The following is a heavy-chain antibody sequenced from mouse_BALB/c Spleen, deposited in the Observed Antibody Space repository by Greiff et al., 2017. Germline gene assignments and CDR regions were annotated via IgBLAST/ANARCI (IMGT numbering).Heavy chain of an antibody. J-gene: IGHJ4*01. CDR3: NAWGGRGAMDY. V-gene: IGHV14-4*02. D-gene: IGHD1-1*02. Sequence: VQLQQSGAELVRTGASVKLSCTASGFNIKDYYMHWVKQRPEQGLEWIGWIDPENGDTEYAPKFQGKATMTADTSSNTAYLQLSSLTSEDTAVYYCNAWGGRGAMDYWGQGTSVTVSS. CDR2: IDPENGDT. CDR1: GFNIKDYY.